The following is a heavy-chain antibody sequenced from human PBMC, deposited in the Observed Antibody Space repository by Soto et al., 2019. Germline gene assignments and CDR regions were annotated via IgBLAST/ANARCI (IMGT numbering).Heavy chain of an antibody. D-gene: IGHD5-18*01. J-gene: IGHJ4*02. CDR2: IAVGSGNT. CDR1: GFNFTSSA. V-gene: IGHV1-58*01. CDR3: AAPLDTAMVN. Sequence: SVKVSCKASGFNFTSSAVQWVRQARGQRLEWIGWIAVGSGNTNYGQKFQERVTITRDMSTSTAYMELSSLRSEDTAVDYCAAPLDTAMVNWGQGTLVTVSS.